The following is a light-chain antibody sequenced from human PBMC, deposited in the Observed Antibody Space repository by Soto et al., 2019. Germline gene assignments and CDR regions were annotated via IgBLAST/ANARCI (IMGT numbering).Light chain of an antibody. CDR2: DAS. J-gene: IGKJ2*01. Sequence: DIQMTQSPSSVSASVGDRVTITCRASQDISKWLDWYQQKPGTAPVLLIYDASSLQTGVPSRFSGGDSGSGTVFTLTINSLRPEDFATYFCQQAHSFPYTFGQGTKLEIK. CDR1: QDISKW. V-gene: IGKV1D-12*01. CDR3: QQAHSFPYT.